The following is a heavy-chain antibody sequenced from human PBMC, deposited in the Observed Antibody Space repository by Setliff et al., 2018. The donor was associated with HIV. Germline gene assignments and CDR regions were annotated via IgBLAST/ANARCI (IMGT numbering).Heavy chain of an antibody. J-gene: IGHJ6*02. V-gene: IGHV3-23*01. CDR3: ARGLTILGGAFDL. D-gene: IGHD3-3*01. CDR2: IRGNGVDR. Sequence: GGSLRLSCAVSGFMFSNYAMNWVRQGPGRELEWVSAIRGNGVDRFYTDSVRGRFTISRDNSKNTLYLQMSSLRADDTAIYYCARGLTILGGAFDLWGQGNRGHRLL. CDR1: GFMFSNYA.